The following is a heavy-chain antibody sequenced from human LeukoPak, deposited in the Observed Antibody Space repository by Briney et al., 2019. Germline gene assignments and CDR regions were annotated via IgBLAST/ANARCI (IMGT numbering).Heavy chain of an antibody. D-gene: IGHD6-13*01. V-gene: IGHV1-69*13. CDR3: ARKEEDIAAPDYYYYGMDV. CDR1: GGTFISYA. J-gene: IGHJ6*02. CDR2: IIPIFGTA. Sequence: SVKASCKASGGTFISYAISWVRQAPGQGLEWMGGIIPIFGTANYAQKFQGRVTITADESTSTAYMELSSLRSEDTAVYYRARKEEDIAAPDYYYYGMDVWGQGTTVTVSS.